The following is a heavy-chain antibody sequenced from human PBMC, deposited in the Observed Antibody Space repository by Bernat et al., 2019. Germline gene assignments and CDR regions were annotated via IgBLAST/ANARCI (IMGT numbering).Heavy chain of an antibody. V-gene: IGHV1-46*03. D-gene: IGHD2-21*02. J-gene: IGHJ4*02. CDR1: GNTFTNYH. Sequence: QVQLVQSGAEVKKPGASVKVSCKASGNTFTNYHLHWVGQAPGQGLEWMGIINPSGGSTSYAQKFQGRVTMTRDTSTSTVYMELSSLRSEDTAVYYCARDGITYCGGDCYSDYWGQGTLVTVSS. CDR2: INPSGGST. CDR3: ARDGITYCGGDCYSDY.